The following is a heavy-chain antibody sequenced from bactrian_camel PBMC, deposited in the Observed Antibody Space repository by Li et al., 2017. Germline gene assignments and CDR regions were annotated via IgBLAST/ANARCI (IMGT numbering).Heavy chain of an antibody. CDR3: ASATGLR. J-gene: IGHJ4*01. CDR1: GFTFSTRG. V-gene: IGHV3S7*01. CDR2: IYGDSSVV. Sequence: HVQLVESGGGLVQPGESLRLSCSTSGFTFSTRGMSWVRQAPGKGLEWVSGIYGDSSVVEYADSVKGRFTISRDNAQNTLYLQMNNLKPEDTAVYYCASATGLRWGQGTQVTVS. D-gene: IGHD3*01.